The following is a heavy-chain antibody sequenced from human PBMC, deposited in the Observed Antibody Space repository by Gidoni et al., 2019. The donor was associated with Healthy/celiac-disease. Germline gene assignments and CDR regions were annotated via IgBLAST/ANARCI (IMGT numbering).Heavy chain of an antibody. J-gene: IGHJ5*02. Sequence: QLQLQESGPGLVTPSETLSLTCTVSGGSISSSSYYWGWIRQPPGKGLEWIGSIYYSGSTYYNPSLKSRVTISVDTSKNQFSLKLSSVTAADTAVYYCAGLAYCGGDCYPGWFDPWGQGTLVTVSS. CDR3: AGLAYCGGDCYPGWFDP. V-gene: IGHV4-39*01. CDR1: GGSISSSSYY. CDR2: IYYSGST. D-gene: IGHD2-21*02.